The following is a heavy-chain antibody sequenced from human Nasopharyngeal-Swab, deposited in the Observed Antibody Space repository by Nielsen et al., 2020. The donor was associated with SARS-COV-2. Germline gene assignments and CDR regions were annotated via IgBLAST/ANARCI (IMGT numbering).Heavy chain of an antibody. V-gene: IGHV4-59*13. CDR2: IYYSGGT. J-gene: IGHJ6*02. Sequence: GSLRLSCTVSGGSISSYYWSWIRQPPGKGLEWIGYIYYSGGTNYNPSLKSRVTISVDTSKNQFSLKLSSVTAADTAVYYCARRGRCSGSSCDMDVWGQGTTVTVSS. D-gene: IGHD2-2*01. CDR1: GGSISSYY. CDR3: ARRGRCSGSSCDMDV.